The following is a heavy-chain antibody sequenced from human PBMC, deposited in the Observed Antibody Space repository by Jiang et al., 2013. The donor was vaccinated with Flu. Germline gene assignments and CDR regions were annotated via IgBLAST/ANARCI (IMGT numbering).Heavy chain of an antibody. V-gene: IGHV3-48*01. CDR2: ISSSSSTI. CDR3: ARRPPLYNYYYYYGMDV. Sequence: EVQLVESGGGLVQPGGSLRLSCAASGFTFSSYSMNWVRQAPGKGLEWVSYISSSSSTIYYADSVKGRFTISRDNAKNSLYLQMNSLRAEDTAVYYCARRPPLYNYYYYYGMDVWGQ. CDR1: GFTFSSYS. D-gene: IGHD1-14*01. J-gene: IGHJ6*02.